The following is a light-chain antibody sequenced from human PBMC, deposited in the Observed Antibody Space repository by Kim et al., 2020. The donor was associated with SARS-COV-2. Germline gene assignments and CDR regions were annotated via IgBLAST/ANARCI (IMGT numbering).Light chain of an antibody. CDR3: QQYNNYPFT. V-gene: IGKV1-5*03. Sequence: DIQMTQSPSTLSTSVGDRVTITCRASQSIGSWLAWYQQKPGKAPKLLIYQASSLESGVPSRFSGSGSGTEFTLTISSLQPDDFTSYYCQQYNNYPFTFGGGTKVDIK. CDR2: QAS. J-gene: IGKJ4*01. CDR1: QSIGSW.